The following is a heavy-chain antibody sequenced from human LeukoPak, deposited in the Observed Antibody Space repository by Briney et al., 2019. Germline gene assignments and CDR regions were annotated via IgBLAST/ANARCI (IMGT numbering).Heavy chain of an antibody. CDR2: ISSSSSYM. CDR3: ARDPPPAYVDTAMATT. D-gene: IGHD5-18*01. CDR1: GFTFSSYS. Sequence: GGSLRLSCAASGFTFSSYSMNWVRQAPGKGLEWVSSISSSSSYMYYADSVKGRFTISRDNAKDSLYLQMNSLRAEDTAVYYCARDPPPAYVDTAMATTWGQGTLVTVSS. V-gene: IGHV3-21*01. J-gene: IGHJ5*02.